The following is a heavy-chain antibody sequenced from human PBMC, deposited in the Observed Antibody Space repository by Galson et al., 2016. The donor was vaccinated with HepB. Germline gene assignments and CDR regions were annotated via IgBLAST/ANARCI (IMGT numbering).Heavy chain of an antibody. D-gene: IGHD6-13*01. CDR2: ISAHSGNT. Sequence: SVKVSCKASGYTFTNNGISWVRQAPGQGLEWMGWISAHSGNTYYAQKFQGRLTLTKDTSASTVYMELRSLRFDDTAMYYCARDRDAALDYWGQGALVTVSS. V-gene: IGHV1-18*01. J-gene: IGHJ4*02. CDR1: GYTFTNNG. CDR3: ARDRDAALDY.